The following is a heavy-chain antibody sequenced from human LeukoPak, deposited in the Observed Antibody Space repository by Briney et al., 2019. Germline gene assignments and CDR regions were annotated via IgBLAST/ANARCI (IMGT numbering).Heavy chain of an antibody. CDR3: ARAPYSGSQFDY. CDR2: IIPIFGTA. V-gene: IGHV1-69*05. CDR1: GGTFSRYA. D-gene: IGHD1-26*01. Sequence: SVKVSCKASGGTFSRYAISWVRQAPGQGLEWMGGIIPIFGTANYAQKIQGRVIITTDESPRPAYMELSSLRSEDTAVYYCARAPYSGSQFDYWGQGTLVTVSS. J-gene: IGHJ4*02.